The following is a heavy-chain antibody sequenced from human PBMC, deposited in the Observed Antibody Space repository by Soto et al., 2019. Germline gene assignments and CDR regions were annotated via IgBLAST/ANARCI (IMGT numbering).Heavy chain of an antibody. CDR1: GFTFSSYE. J-gene: IGHJ5*02. D-gene: IGHD4-17*01. V-gene: IGHV3-48*03. CDR3: ARAPTTVVTPVWFDP. CDR2: ISSSGSTI. Sequence: EVQLVESGGGLVQPGGSLRLSCAASGFTFSSYEMNWVRQAPGKGLEGVSYISSSGSTIYYADSVKGRFTISRDNAKNSLYLQMNSLRAEDTAVYYCARAPTTVVTPVWFDPWGQGTLVTVSS.